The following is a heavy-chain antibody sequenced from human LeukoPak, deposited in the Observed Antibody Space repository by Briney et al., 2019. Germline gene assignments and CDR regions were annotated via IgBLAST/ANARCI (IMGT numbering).Heavy chain of an antibody. CDR1: GFTFSSYW. CDR2: IKQDGSEK. Sequence: PGGSLRLSCAASGFTFSSYWMSWVRQAPGKGLEWVAKIKQDGSEKNYVDSVKGRFTISRDNAKNSLYVQMNSLRAEDTAVYYCARDWGHNDYGLFDYWGQGTLVTVSS. V-gene: IGHV3-7*04. D-gene: IGHD4-17*01. J-gene: IGHJ4*02. CDR3: ARDWGHNDYGLFDY.